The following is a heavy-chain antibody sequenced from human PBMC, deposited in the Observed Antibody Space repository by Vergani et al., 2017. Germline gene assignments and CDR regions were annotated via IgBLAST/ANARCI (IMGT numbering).Heavy chain of an antibody. V-gene: IGHV3-7*01. CDR3: ARDQSGWFPPYYYYYGMDV. CDR2: IKQDGSEK. J-gene: IGHJ6*02. CDR1: GFTFSSYW. Sequence: EVQLVESGGGLVQPGGSLRLSCAASGFTFSSYWMSWVRQAPGKGLEWLANIKQDGSEKYYVDSVKGRFTISRDNAKNSLYLQMNSLRAEDTAVYYCARDQSGWFPPYYYYYGMDVWGQGTTVTVSS. D-gene: IGHD6-13*01.